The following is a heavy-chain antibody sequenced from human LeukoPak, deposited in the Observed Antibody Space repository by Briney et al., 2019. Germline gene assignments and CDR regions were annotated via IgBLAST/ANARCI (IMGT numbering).Heavy chain of an antibody. D-gene: IGHD2-2*01. Sequence: ASVKVSCKASGYTFTSYDINWVRQATGQGLEWMGWMNPNSGSTGYAQKFQGRVTMTRNTSISTAYMELSSLRSEDTAVYYCARGRYCSSTSCYFGFDYWGQGTLVTVSS. V-gene: IGHV1-8*01. CDR2: MNPNSGST. CDR3: ARGRYCSSTSCYFGFDY. J-gene: IGHJ4*02. CDR1: GYTFTSYD.